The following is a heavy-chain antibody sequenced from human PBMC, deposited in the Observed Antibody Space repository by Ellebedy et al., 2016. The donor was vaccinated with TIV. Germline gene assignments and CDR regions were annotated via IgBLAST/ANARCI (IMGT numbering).Heavy chain of an antibody. D-gene: IGHD5-18*01. CDR1: GGSFGSSSSY. V-gene: IGHV4-39*01. J-gene: IGHJ4*02. Sequence: MPSETLSLTCTVSGGSFGSSSSYWGWIRQSPGGGREWIGSIFYDGTTFYNPSLKSRVTLSVDTAQKQFSLRLNYVTAADTAVYFCARPLVDTAMAIDSWGQGALVTVSP. CDR2: IFYDGTT. CDR3: ARPLVDTAMAIDS.